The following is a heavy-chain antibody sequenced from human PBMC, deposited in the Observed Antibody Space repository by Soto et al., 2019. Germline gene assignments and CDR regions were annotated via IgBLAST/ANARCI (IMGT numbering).Heavy chain of an antibody. CDR2: ISGSGGNT. CDR3: AELGGYAYGYYFRY. V-gene: IGHV3-23*01. Sequence: EVQLLESGGGLVQPGGSLRLSCAASGFTFSSYAMSWVRQAPGKGLEWVSGISGSGGNTYYADSVKGRFTISRDSCKNTLFLHMNSLRVEDTALYYCAELGGYAYGYYFRYWGQGALVTVS. CDR1: GFTFSSYA. J-gene: IGHJ4*02. D-gene: IGHD5-18*01.